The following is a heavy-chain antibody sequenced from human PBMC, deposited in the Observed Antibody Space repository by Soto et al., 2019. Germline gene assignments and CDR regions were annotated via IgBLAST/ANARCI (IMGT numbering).Heavy chain of an antibody. D-gene: IGHD5-18*01. CDR2: IGPDKGKT. V-gene: IGHV1-18*04. CDR3: ARGGYISGYDF. CDR1: GYTFTKYG. J-gene: IGHJ4*02. Sequence: QVQLVQSGAEVKRPGASLKVSCKASGYTFTKYGISWVRKAPGQGLEWVGWIGPDKGKTNYARKLQGRVTMTTDTSTSTAYMDLGNLTSDDTAVYFCARGGYISGYDFWGQGTLVTVSS.